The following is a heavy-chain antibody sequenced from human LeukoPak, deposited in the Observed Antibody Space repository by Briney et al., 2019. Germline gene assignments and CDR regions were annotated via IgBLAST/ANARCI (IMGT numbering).Heavy chain of an antibody. Sequence: PGGTLRLSCAVSGFTFSNYWMSWARQSPGKGLEWVANIYLDGSRAYYVDSVKGRFTISRDNSKNSLYLQMNSLRTEDTALYYCAKARGLIGGAFDIWGQGTMVTVSS. CDR2: IYLDGSRA. CDR1: GFTFSNYW. D-gene: IGHD3-22*01. CDR3: AKARGLIGGAFDI. V-gene: IGHV3-7*03. J-gene: IGHJ3*02.